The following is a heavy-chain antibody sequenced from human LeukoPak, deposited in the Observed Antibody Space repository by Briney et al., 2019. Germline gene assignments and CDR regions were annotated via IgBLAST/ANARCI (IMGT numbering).Heavy chain of an antibody. CDR2: ISVSGGRK. CDR3: ARGDDSSGYFYSYFDY. CDR1: GFTFSSYA. V-gene: IGHV3-23*01. D-gene: IGHD3-22*01. J-gene: IGHJ4*02. Sequence: GGSLRLSCAGSGFTFSSYAMSWVRQAPGKGLEWVSFISVSGGRKDSADSVKGRFTISRDNSKNTLDLQMNSLRTEDTAMYYRARGDDSSGYFYSYFDYWGQGTLVTVSS.